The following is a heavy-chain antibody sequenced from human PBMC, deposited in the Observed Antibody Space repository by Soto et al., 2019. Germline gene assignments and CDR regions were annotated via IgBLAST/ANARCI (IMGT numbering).Heavy chain of an antibody. CDR3: ARDSQYCFGGRCYSDFYGMDV. D-gene: IGHD2-15*01. J-gene: IGHJ6*01. Sequence: QVQLQESGPGLVQPSETLSLTCTVSGGSIIPYYWTWIRQPPGKGLEWIGHIYYTGSTKYNPSLKSRVTISVDTSKGQFSLTLSSVTAADTAVYYYARDSQYCFGGRCYSDFYGMDVW. V-gene: IGHV4-59*01. CDR2: IYYTGST. CDR1: GGSIIPYY.